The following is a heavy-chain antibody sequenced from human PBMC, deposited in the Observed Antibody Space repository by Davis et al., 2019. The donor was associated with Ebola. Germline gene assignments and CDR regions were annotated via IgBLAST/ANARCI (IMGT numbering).Heavy chain of an antibody. Sequence: GESLKISCAASGFTFSSYAMSWVRQAPGKGLEWVSAISGRGGSTYYADSVKGRFTISRDNSKNTLYLQMNSLRAEDTAVYYCAREGYGDYFFDSWGQGTLVTVSS. D-gene: IGHD4-17*01. CDR3: AREGYGDYFFDS. J-gene: IGHJ4*02. V-gene: IGHV3-23*01. CDR1: GFTFSSYA. CDR2: ISGRGGST.